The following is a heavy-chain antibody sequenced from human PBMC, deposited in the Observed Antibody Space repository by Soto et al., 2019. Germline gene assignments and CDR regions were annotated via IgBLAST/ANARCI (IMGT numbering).Heavy chain of an antibody. V-gene: IGHV3-7*03. CDR2: IKQDGSEK. Sequence: RLSCAASGFTFSSYWMSRVRQAPGKGLEWVANIKQDGSEKYYVDSVKGRFTISRDNAKNSLYLQMNSLRAEDTAVYYCARGVLRYFDWLPSPEYFDYWGQGPLVTVSS. CDR1: GFTFSSYW. J-gene: IGHJ4*02. CDR3: ARGVLRYFDWLPSPEYFDY. D-gene: IGHD3-9*01.